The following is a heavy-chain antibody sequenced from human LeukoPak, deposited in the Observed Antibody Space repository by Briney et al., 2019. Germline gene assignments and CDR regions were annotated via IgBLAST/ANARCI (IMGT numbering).Heavy chain of an antibody. CDR3: AKVTGYEISPGVWLRPFRSY. CDR1: GFTFSSYS. Sequence: TGGSLRLSCAASGFTFSSYSMNWVRQAPGKGLEWVSAISGSGGSTYYADSVKGRFTISRDNSKNTLYLQMNSLRAEDTAVYYCAKVTGYEISPGVWLRPFRSYWGQGTLVTVSS. CDR2: ISGSGGST. D-gene: IGHD5-12*01. V-gene: IGHV3-23*01. J-gene: IGHJ4*02.